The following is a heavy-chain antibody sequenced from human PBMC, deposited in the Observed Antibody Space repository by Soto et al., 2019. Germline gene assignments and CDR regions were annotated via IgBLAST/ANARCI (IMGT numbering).Heavy chain of an antibody. D-gene: IGHD6-19*01. CDR3: AILSIAVAGYSNY. CDR2: ISYDGSNK. J-gene: IGHJ4*02. CDR1: GFTFSSYG. Sequence: QVQLVESGGGVVQPGRSLRLSCAASGFTFSSYGMHWVRQAPGKGLEWVAVISYDGSNKYYADSVKGRFTISRDNSKNTLYLQMNSLRAEDTAVYYCAILSIAVAGYSNYWGQGTLVTVSS. V-gene: IGHV3-30*03.